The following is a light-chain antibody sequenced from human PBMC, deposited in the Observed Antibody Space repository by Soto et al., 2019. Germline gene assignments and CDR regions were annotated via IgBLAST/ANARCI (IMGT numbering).Light chain of an antibody. CDR3: QHYNSYSEA. CDR2: DAS. Sequence: DIQMTQSPSTLSASVGDRVTITCRASQSINNWLAWYQQKPGKAPKFLIYDASNLESGVPSRFSGSASGTEFTLTISSLQPDDFATYYCQHYNSYSEAFGQGTKVDIK. V-gene: IGKV1-5*01. J-gene: IGKJ1*01. CDR1: QSINNW.